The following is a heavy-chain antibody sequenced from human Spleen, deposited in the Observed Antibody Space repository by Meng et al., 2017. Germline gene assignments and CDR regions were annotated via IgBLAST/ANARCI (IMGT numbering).Heavy chain of an antibody. CDR3: TIYRSGHI. V-gene: IGHV3-73*01. D-gene: IGHD6-19*01. CDR2: IRSKANSFAT. Sequence: GASLKISCAVSGVLFFGSDIHWVRQASGRGLEWVGRIRSKANSFATAYPPSLKGRFTVSRDDSKNTAYLQMDSLILEDTAMYYCTIYRSGHIWGQGTMVTVSS. J-gene: IGHJ3*02. CDR1: GVLFFGSD.